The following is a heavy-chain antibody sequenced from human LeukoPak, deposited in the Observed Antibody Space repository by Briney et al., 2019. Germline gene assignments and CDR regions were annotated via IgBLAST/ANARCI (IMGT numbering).Heavy chain of an antibody. J-gene: IGHJ6*02. CDR2: IIPIFGIA. CDR1: GGTFSSYA. CDR3: ARDSSSSSPSYYYGMDV. Sequence: ASVKVSCKASGGTFSSYAISWVRQAPGQGLEWMGRIIPIFGIANYAQKFQGRVTITADKSTSTAYMEPSSLRSEDTAVYYCARDSSSSSPSYYYGMDVWGQGTTVTVSS. V-gene: IGHV1-69*04. D-gene: IGHD6-6*01.